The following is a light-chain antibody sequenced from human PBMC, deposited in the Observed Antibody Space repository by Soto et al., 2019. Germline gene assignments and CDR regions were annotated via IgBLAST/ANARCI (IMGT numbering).Light chain of an antibody. CDR2: DAS. V-gene: IGKV3-11*01. CDR1: QSVSSY. CDR3: QQRSNWPPGVYT. J-gene: IGKJ2*01. Sequence: EILLTQSPVTLSLSPGERATLSCRASQSVSSYLAWYQQKPGQAPRLLIYDASNRATGIPARFSGSGSGTDFTLTISSLEPEDFAVYFCQQRSNWPPGVYTFGQGTKLEIK.